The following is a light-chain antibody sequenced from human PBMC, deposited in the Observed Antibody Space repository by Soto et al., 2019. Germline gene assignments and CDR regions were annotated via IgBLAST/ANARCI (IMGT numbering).Light chain of an antibody. V-gene: IGKV3-20*01. Sequence: EVVLTQSPGTLSLSPGERATLSCRASQSVSLNYLAWYQQKPGQTPRLLIYGASSRATGIPDRFSGSGSGKDFTLTIGRLEPEDFAVYYCQQYGSAPYSFGQGTKLEIK. CDR3: QQYGSAPYS. CDR2: GAS. CDR1: QSVSLNY. J-gene: IGKJ2*03.